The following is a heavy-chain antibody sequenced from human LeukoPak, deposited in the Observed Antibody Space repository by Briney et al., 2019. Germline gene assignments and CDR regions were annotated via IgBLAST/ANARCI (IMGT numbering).Heavy chain of an antibody. CDR1: EFSVSSNY. D-gene: IGHD2-15*01. J-gene: IGHJ3*02. Sequence: PGGSLRLSCAASEFSVSSNYMNWVRQAPGKGLEWVSVIYTDGNTYYADSVKGRFTISRDKSKNTMYLQMNSLRAEDTALYYCARALSGYCTSGTCYAFDIWGQGTMVTVSS. V-gene: IGHV3-53*01. CDR2: IYTDGNT. CDR3: ARALSGYCTSGTCYAFDI.